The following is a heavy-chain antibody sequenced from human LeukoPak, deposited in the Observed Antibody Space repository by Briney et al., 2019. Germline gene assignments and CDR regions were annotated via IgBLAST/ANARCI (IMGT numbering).Heavy chain of an antibody. CDR1: GGSISSSSYY. CDR2: IYYSGST. V-gene: IGHV4-39*07. J-gene: IGHJ4*02. Sequence: SETLSLTCTVSGGSISSSSYYWGWIRQPPGKGLEWIGSIYYSGSTYYNPSLKSRVTISVDTSKNQFSLKLSSVTAADTAVYYCARGKLELLDYDSSGYQYFDYWGQGTLVTVSS. D-gene: IGHD3-22*01. CDR3: ARGKLELLDYDSSGYQYFDY.